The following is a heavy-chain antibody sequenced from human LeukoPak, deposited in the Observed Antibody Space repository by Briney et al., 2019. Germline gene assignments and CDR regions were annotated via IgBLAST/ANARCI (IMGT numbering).Heavy chain of an antibody. CDR2: IYWDDDK. V-gene: IGHV2-5*02. CDR3: AHSGNYYGSGSSSMDV. D-gene: IGHD3-10*01. J-gene: IGHJ6*04. CDR1: GFSLSTSGVG. Sequence: SGPTLVKPTQTLTLTCTFSGFSLSTSGVGVGWIRQPPGKALEWIALIYWDDDKRYSPSLKSRLTITKDTSKNQVVLTMTNMDPVDTATYYCAHSGNYYGSGSSSMDVWGEGTTVTVSS.